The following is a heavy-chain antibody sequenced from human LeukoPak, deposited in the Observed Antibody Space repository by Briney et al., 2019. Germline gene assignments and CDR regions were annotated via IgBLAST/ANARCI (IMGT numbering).Heavy chain of an antibody. V-gene: IGHV3-23*01. D-gene: IGHD1-1*01. CDR1: GFTFDDYA. Sequence: GRSLRLSCAASGFTFDDYAMHWVRQAPGKGLEWVSGISGSGGRIDYADSVKGRFTISRDNSKNTLSLQMNSLTAEDTAVYYCAKNPRLEGWIYFDSWGQGILVTVSS. CDR3: AKNPRLEGWIYFDS. J-gene: IGHJ4*02. CDR2: ISGSGGRI.